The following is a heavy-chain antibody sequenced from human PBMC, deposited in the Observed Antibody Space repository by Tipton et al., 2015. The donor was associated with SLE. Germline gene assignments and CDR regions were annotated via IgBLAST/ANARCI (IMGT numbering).Heavy chain of an antibody. D-gene: IGHD3-3*01. CDR1: GFSFSDYA. J-gene: IGHJ4*02. V-gene: IGHV3-23*01. CDR2: LSASGGTI. CDR3: TTLLTAFGVLTAPFDY. Sequence: SLRLSCAASGFSFSDYAMSWVRQAPGKGLEWVSSLSASGGTIYYADSVKGRFTISRDNSERTLYLQMNSLRTEDTAVYYCTTLLTAFGVLTAPFDYWGQGTLVTVSP.